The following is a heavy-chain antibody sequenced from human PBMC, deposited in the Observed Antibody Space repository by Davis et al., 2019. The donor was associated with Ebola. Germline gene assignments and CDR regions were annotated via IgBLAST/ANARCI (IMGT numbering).Heavy chain of an antibody. CDR2: IIPVVDTK. Sequence: SVKVSCKASGYTFTNYGITWVRQATGQGLEWMGRIIPVVDTKDYAQKFQGRVTLTADKATNTAYMELSGLRFDDTAVYYCARGKWFDPWGQGTLVSVTS. CDR1: GYTFTNYG. CDR3: ARGKWFDP. J-gene: IGHJ5*02. V-gene: IGHV1-69*04.